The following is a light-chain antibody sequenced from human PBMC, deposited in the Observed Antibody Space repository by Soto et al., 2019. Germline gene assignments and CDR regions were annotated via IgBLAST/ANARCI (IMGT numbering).Light chain of an antibody. CDR3: SSYTSSSTLV. Sequence: QSALTQPASVSGSPGQSITISCTGTSSDVGGYNYVSWYQQHPGKAPKLMISEVSNRPSGVSNRFSGSKSGNTASLTISGLQAEDEADYYFSSYTSSSTLVFCGGTKLTVL. J-gene: IGLJ2*01. CDR1: SSDVGGYNY. V-gene: IGLV2-14*01. CDR2: EVS.